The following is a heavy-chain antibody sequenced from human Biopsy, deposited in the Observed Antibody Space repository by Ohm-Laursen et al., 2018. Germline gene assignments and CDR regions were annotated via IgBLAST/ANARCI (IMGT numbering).Heavy chain of an antibody. J-gene: IGHJ1*01. Sequence: SVKVSCKAPEGTFSNYGVNWVRQAPGQGLEWLGGNIPILGTGNYAQKFQDRVTVAADTTTSTATMELRSLRSDDTAVYYCATKLTGYFHHWGQGTLVIVSS. V-gene: IGHV1-69*06. CDR3: ATKLTGYFHH. D-gene: IGHD3-9*01. CDR2: NIPILGTG. CDR1: EGTFSNYG.